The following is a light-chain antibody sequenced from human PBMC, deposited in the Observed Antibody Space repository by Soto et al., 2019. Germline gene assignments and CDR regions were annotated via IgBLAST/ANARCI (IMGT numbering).Light chain of an antibody. CDR3: SSYTNINTRACV. J-gene: IGLJ1*01. CDR1: SSDVGAYSY. CDR2: EVI. V-gene: IGLV2-14*01. Sequence: QSALTQPASVSGSPGQSITISCTGTSSDVGAYSYVSWYQQQPGKAPKLMIYEVINRPSGVSNRFSGSKSGNTASLTISGLQAEDEAEYYCSSYTNINTRACVFGTGTKVTVL.